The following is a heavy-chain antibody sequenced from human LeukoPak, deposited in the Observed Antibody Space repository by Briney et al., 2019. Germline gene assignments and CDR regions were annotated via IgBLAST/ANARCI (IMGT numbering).Heavy chain of an antibody. D-gene: IGHD2-21*02. CDR2: IYYSGST. J-gene: IGHJ3*02. Sequence: SETLSLTCTVPGGSISSSSYYWGWIRQPPGKGLEWIGSIYYSGSTYYNPSLKSRVTISVDTSKNQFSLKLSSVTAADTAVYYCARLTLPRAFDIWGQGTMVTVSS. CDR3: ARLTLPRAFDI. V-gene: IGHV4-39*01. CDR1: GGSISSSSYY.